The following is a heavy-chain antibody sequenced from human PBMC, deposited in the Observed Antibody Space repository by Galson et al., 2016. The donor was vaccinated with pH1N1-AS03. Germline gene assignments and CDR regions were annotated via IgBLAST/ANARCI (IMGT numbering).Heavy chain of an antibody. CDR2: TYYRSRWYN. CDR3: VRDFYGDVFGY. V-gene: IGHV6-1*01. J-gene: IGHJ4*02. D-gene: IGHD4-17*01. Sequence: CAISGDSVSSDSAAWNWIRQSPSRGLEWLGRTYYRSRWYNGYAPSLSSRVSFTADTSKNQFSLHLTSVTPEDSATYFCVRDFYGDVFGYWGQGTLVTVSS. CDR1: GDSVSSDSAA.